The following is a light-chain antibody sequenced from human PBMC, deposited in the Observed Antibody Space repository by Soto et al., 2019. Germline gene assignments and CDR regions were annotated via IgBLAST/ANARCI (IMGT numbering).Light chain of an antibody. V-gene: IGLV2-14*03. CDR1: TSDVGAYSF. CDR3: SSWTSSTTQV. J-gene: IGLJ3*02. Sequence: QSVLTQPRSVSGSPGQSITISCTGSTSDVGAYSFASWYQQHPGAAPKLLIHDVNKRPSGVSNRFSASKSGNTASLTISGLQAEDEADYYCSSWTSSTTQVLGGGTKLTVL. CDR2: DVN.